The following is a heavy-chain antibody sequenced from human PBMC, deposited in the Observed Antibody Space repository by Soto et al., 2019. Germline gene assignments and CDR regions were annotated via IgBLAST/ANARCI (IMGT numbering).Heavy chain of an antibody. D-gene: IGHD3-22*01. J-gene: IGHJ4*02. CDR2: ISYDGSNK. Sequence: GGSLRLSCAASGSTFSSYAMHWVRQAPGKGLEWVAVISYDGSNKYYADSVKGRFTISRDNSKNTLYLQMNSLRAEDTAVYYCASSSGAGDYWGQGTLVTVSS. CDR3: ASSSGAGDY. CDR1: GSTFSSYA. V-gene: IGHV3-30-3*01.